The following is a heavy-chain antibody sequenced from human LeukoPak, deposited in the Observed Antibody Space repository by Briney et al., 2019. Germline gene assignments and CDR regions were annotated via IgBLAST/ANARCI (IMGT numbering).Heavy chain of an antibody. Sequence: ASVKVSCKASGYTFTGYYMHWVRQAPGRGLEWMGWINPNSGGTNYAQKFQDRVTMTRDTSISTAYMELSRLRSDDTAVYYCARVGPLRAVAGTCFDYWGQGTLVTVSS. CDR1: GYTFTGYY. CDR3: ARVGPLRAVAGTCFDY. CDR2: INPNSGGT. J-gene: IGHJ4*02. V-gene: IGHV1-2*02. D-gene: IGHD6-19*01.